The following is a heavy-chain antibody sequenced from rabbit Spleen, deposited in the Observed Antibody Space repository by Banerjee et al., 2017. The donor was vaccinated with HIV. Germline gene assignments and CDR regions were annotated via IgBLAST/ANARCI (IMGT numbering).Heavy chain of an antibody. CDR2: INTYTGNA. D-gene: IGHD1-1*01. V-gene: IGHV1S45*01. Sequence: QEQLVESGGGLVKPEGSLTLTCKASGFSFSDRAVMCWVRQAPGKGLQWIACINTYTGNAVSATGVKGQFTKARSSSTTVSLQMASLTAANTAAYFSARYPYAGDCSNGYIYYFDWWGPGTLVTVS. J-gene: IGHJ4*01. CDR3: ARYPYAGDCSNGYIYYFDW. CDR1: GFSFSDRAV.